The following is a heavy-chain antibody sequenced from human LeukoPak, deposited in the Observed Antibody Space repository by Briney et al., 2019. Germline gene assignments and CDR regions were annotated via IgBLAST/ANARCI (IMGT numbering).Heavy chain of an antibody. Sequence: GSLRLSCAASGFTSSSYERNWVRAARGKGVEWVSYISSSGSTKYYADSVKGRFTISRDNAKNSVYLQMNSLRAEDTAVYYCARGVPKTSYYYYYMDVWGKGTTVTVSS. CDR3: ARGVPKTSYYYYYMDV. V-gene: IGHV3-48*03. CDR1: GFTSSSYE. D-gene: IGHD4-11*01. CDR2: ISSSGSTK. J-gene: IGHJ6*03.